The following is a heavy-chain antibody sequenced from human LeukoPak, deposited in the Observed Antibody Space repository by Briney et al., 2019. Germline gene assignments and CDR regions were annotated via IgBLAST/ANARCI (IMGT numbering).Heavy chain of an antibody. CDR2: ISGSGGTT. Sequence: PGGSLRLSCAASGFTFSSYAMSWVRQAPGKGLEWVSAISGSGGTTYYADSVKGRFTISRDNSKSTLYVQMNSLRAEDTAVYYCAKGGSYYDFMLDSWGRGTLVTVSS. CDR3: AKGGSYYDFMLDS. D-gene: IGHD3-22*01. CDR1: GFTFSSYA. J-gene: IGHJ4*02. V-gene: IGHV3-23*01.